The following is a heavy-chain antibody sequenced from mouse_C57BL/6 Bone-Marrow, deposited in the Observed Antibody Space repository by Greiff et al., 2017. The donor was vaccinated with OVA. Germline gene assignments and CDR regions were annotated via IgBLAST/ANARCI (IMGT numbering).Heavy chain of an antibody. CDR1: GFTFSDYG. Sequence: EVMLVESGGGLVKPGGSLKLSCAASGFTFSDYGMHWVRQAPEKGLEWVAYISSGSSTIYYADTVKGRFTISKDNAKNTLFLQMTSLRSEDTAMYYCARGYYGSSYGGFAYWGQGTLVTVSA. CDR2: ISSGSSTI. J-gene: IGHJ3*01. CDR3: ARGYYGSSYGGFAY. V-gene: IGHV5-17*01. D-gene: IGHD1-1*01.